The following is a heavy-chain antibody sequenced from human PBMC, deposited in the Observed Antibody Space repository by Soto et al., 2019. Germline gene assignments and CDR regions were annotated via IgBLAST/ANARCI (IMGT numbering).Heavy chain of an antibody. CDR3: AKNGQWLATPPEA. Sequence: GGSLRLSCAASGFSFGTFVMTSFRQAPGGGLEWVASMTDSGYTASYAETVEGRFTVSRDNSKNKLHLQMNDLRAEDTATYYCAKNGQWLATPPEAWGQGTLVTVSS. CDR2: MTDSGYTA. CDR1: GFSFGTFV. V-gene: IGHV3-23*01. J-gene: IGHJ4*02. D-gene: IGHD6-19*01.